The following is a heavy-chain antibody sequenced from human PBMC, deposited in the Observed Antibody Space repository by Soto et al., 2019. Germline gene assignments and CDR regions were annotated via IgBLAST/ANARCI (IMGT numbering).Heavy chain of an antibody. Sequence: GGSLRLSGAASGFTFSSYSMNWVRQATGKGLEWVSSISSSSSYIYYADAVKCRFTISRDNAKNSLYLQMNSQTTEDTAVYYCALVGGLYIIALGEYWGQGTRVTVS. CDR2: ISSSSSYI. V-gene: IGHV3-21*01. J-gene: IGHJ4*02. CDR1: GFTFSSYS. CDR3: ALVGGLYIIALGEY. D-gene: IGHD1-26*01.